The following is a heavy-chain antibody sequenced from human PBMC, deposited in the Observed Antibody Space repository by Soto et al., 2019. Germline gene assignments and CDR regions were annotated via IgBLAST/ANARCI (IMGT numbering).Heavy chain of an antibody. CDR2: ISYDGSNK. CDR1: GFTFSSYG. Sequence: GGSLRLSCAASGFTFSSYGMHWVRQAPGKGLEWVAVISYDGSNKYYADSVKGRFTISRDNSKNTLYLQMNSLRAEDTAGYYCAKDLGGDYGDPHYYYYMDVWGKGTTVTVSS. D-gene: IGHD4-17*01. V-gene: IGHV3-30*18. CDR3: AKDLGGDYGDPHYYYYMDV. J-gene: IGHJ6*03.